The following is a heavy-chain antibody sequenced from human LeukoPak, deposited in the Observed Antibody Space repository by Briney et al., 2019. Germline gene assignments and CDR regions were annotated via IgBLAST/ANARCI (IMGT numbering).Heavy chain of an antibody. CDR3: ARDPYDYVWGSYRYTGPFDY. CDR2: INSDGSST. J-gene: IGHJ4*02. Sequence: GGPLRLSCAASGFTFSSYWMHWVRQAPGKGLVWVSRINSDGSSTSYADSVKGRFTISRDNAKNTLYLQMNSLSAEDTAVYYCARDPYDYVWGSYRYTGPFDYWGQGTLVTVSS. D-gene: IGHD3-16*02. CDR1: GFTFSSYW. V-gene: IGHV3-74*01.